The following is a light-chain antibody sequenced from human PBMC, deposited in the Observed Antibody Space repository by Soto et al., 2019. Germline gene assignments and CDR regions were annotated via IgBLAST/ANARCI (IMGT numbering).Light chain of an antibody. CDR3: QQYGTSPQT. CDR1: QSVISNY. J-gene: IGKJ1*01. Sequence: DIVLTQSPGTLSLSPGERATLSCRASQSVISNYLAWYQQKPGQAPRLLIYGASSRATGIPDRFSGSGSGTDFTLTISRLEPVDFAVYYCQQYGTSPQTFGQGTKVDFK. CDR2: GAS. V-gene: IGKV3-20*01.